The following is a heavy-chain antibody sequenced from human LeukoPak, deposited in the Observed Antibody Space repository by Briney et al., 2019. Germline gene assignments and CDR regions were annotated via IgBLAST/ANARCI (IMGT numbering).Heavy chain of an antibody. CDR1: GGTFSNYA. J-gene: IGHJ4*02. CDR3: ARGPIMVRGVYDY. D-gene: IGHD3-10*01. V-gene: IGHV1-8*02. CDR2: MNPNSGNT. Sequence: ASVKVSCKASGGTFSNYAFSWVRQATGQGLEWMGWMNPNSGNTGYAQKFQGRVTMTRNTSISTAYMELSSLRSEDTAVYYCARGPIMVRGVYDYWGQGTLVTVSS.